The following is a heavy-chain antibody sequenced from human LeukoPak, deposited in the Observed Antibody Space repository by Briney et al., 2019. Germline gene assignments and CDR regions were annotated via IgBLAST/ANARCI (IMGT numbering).Heavy chain of an antibody. D-gene: IGHD3-22*01. J-gene: IGHJ4*02. CDR1: SGSISSYY. CDR2: IYYSGHT. V-gene: IGHV4-59*01. CDR3: ARGGYFYDSSGSTFDH. Sequence: SETLSLTYTVSSGSISSYYWSWIRQPPGKGLEYIGYIYYSGHTNYNPSLKSRVTISVDMSKNEFSLMLSSVTTADTAVYYCARGGYFYDSSGSTFDHWGQGTLVTVSS.